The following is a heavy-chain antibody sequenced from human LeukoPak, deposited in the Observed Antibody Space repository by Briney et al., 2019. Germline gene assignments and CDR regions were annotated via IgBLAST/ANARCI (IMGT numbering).Heavy chain of an antibody. V-gene: IGHV5-51*04. CDR3: AIYHGGIVVVPAAWGGFDY. CDR1: GCRFTSYW. D-gene: IGHD2-2*01. CDR2: IYPGDSDT. Sequence: SLDISCQGSGCRFTSYWLGWVRPVPGKGLEWMGIIYPGDSDTRYSPSLQGQVTISADKPISTAYLQWSSLKASDTAMYYCAIYHGGIVVVPAAWGGFDYWGQGALVTVSS. J-gene: IGHJ4*02.